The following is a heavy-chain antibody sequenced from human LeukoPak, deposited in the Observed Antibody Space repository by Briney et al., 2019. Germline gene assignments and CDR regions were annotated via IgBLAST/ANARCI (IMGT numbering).Heavy chain of an antibody. CDR1: GFTLSSYW. Sequence: GGSLRLSCAASGFTLSSYWMSWVRQAPGKGLEWVANIEQDGSEKYYVDSVKGRFTISRDNAKNSLYLQMNSLRAGDTAVYYCARDLAAAIGDDAFDIWGQGTMVTVSS. CDR2: IEQDGSEK. J-gene: IGHJ3*02. D-gene: IGHD6-13*01. V-gene: IGHV3-7*01. CDR3: ARDLAAAIGDDAFDI.